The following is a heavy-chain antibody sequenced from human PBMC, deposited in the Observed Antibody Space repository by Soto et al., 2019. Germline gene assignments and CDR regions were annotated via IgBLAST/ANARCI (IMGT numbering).Heavy chain of an antibody. Sequence: EVQLVESGGGLVQPGGSLRLSCAASGFIFSAYPMHWVRQAPGKGREYVSAIRTNENTYYANSVKGRFTISRDNSKNTLYLQMGSLRAEDMAIYYCARGDDYVPFDYWGQGTGVTVSS. CDR3: ARGDDYVPFDY. CDR1: GFIFSAYP. CDR2: IRTNENT. J-gene: IGHJ4*02. V-gene: IGHV3-64*01. D-gene: IGHD4-17*01.